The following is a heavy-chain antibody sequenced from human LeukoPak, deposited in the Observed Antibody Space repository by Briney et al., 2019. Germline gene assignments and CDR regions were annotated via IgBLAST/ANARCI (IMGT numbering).Heavy chain of an antibody. Sequence: GGFLRLSCAASGFTFSSYSMNWVRQAPGKGLEWVSYISSSSSTIYYADSVKGRFTISRDNAKNSLYLQMNSLRAEDTAVYYCAAPPPDYYGSGSYSDWGQGTLVTVSS. CDR1: GFTFSSYS. CDR3: AAPPPDYYGSGSYSD. CDR2: ISSSSSTI. V-gene: IGHV3-48*01. J-gene: IGHJ4*02. D-gene: IGHD3-10*01.